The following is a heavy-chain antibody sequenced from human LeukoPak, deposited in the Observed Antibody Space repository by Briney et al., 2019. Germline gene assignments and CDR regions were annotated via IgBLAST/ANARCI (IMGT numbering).Heavy chain of an antibody. Sequence: SQTLSLTCSISGDSVSSNSAAWNWIRQAPSRGLEWLGRTYYRSKWYNEYAVSVKSRITIKSDTSKTQFSLQLNSVTPEDTAVYYCASTHGPIDHWGQGPLVTVSS. CDR1: GDSVSSNSAA. V-gene: IGHV6-1*01. CDR2: TYYRSKWYN. J-gene: IGHJ5*02. CDR3: ASTHGPIDH. D-gene: IGHD2-15*01.